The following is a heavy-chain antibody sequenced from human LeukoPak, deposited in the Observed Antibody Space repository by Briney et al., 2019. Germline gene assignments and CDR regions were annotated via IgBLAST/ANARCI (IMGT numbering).Heavy chain of an antibody. CDR1: GYTFTSYG. CDR2: ISAYNGNT. V-gene: IGHV1-18*01. J-gene: IGHJ4*02. D-gene: IGHD6-13*01. CDR3: ARDRYGYSSSTGGY. Sequence: ASVKVSCKASGYTFTSYGISWVRQAPGQGLEWMGWISAYNGNTNYAQKLQGRVTMTTDTSTSTAYTELRSLRSDDTAVYYCARDRYGYSSSTGGYWGQGTLVTVSS.